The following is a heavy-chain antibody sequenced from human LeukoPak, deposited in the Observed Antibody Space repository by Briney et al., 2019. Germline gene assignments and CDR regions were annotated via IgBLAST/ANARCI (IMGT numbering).Heavy chain of an antibody. CDR2: LKQDGSEK. D-gene: IGHD2/OR15-2a*01. J-gene: IGHJ6*02. CDR1: GFTFRSYW. CDR3: ATERCSAKYCGMDV. V-gene: IGHV3-7*01. Sequence: GWSLRLSCAASGFTFRSYWMSWVRQAPGKGLEGVANLKQDGSEKYYVDSVKGRFTISRDNAKNSLYLQMNSLRAEDTAVYYCATERCSAKYCGMDVWGQGTTVTVSS.